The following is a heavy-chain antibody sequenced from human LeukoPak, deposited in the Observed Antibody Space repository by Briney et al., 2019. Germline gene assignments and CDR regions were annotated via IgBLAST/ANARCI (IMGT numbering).Heavy chain of an antibody. CDR3: AKDWSGSDYFHY. Sequence: GGSLRLSCAASGFTYNTYAMSWVRQAPGKGLEWVSSISASGAGTYYADSVKGRFTISRDNTEDTVYLQMNSLRAEDTAIYYCAKDWSGSDYFHYSGQRTLVTAPS. CDR1: GFTYNTYA. J-gene: IGHJ4*02. D-gene: IGHD1-14*01. V-gene: IGHV3-23*01. CDR2: ISASGAGT.